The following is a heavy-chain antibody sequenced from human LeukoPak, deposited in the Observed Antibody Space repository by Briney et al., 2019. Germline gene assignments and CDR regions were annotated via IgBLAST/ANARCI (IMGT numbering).Heavy chain of an antibody. CDR1: GGSISSYY. CDR2: IYTSGST. V-gene: IGHV4-4*07. Sequence: SETLSLTCTVSGGSISSYYWSWIRQPAGKGLEWIGRIYTSGSTNYNPSLKSRVTMSVDTSKNQFSLKLSSVTAADTAVYYCAREVYDFWSGLPPYYFDYWGQGTLVTVSS. J-gene: IGHJ4*02. D-gene: IGHD3-3*01. CDR3: AREVYDFWSGLPPYYFDY.